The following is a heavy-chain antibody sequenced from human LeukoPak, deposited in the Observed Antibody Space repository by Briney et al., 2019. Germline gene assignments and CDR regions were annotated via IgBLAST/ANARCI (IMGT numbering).Heavy chain of an antibody. J-gene: IGHJ4*02. CDR2: LNPHSGGT. V-gene: IGHV1-2*06. CDR3: ARDVRSWFGELFMDYFDY. Sequence: ASVKVSCKASGYTFTGYYMHWARQAPGQGLEWMGRLNPHSGGTNYAQKFRGRVTMTRDTSISTAYMELSRLRSDDTAVYYCARDVRSWFGELFMDYFDYWSQGTRVTVTS. D-gene: IGHD3-10*01. CDR1: GYTFTGYY.